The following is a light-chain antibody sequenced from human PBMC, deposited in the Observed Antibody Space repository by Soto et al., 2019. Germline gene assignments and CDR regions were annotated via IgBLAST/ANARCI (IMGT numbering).Light chain of an antibody. V-gene: IGKV3-20*01. J-gene: IGKJ3*01. CDR1: QSLTNTN. CDR2: SIS. CDR3: QHASYPPFT. Sequence: EIVLTQSPGILSLSPGEQATLSCRASQSLTNTNLAWFQQRPGQAPRLLIYSISTRATGIPDRFSGSGSRADYTLTISRLEPEDFAVYYCQHASYPPFTFGPGTRV.